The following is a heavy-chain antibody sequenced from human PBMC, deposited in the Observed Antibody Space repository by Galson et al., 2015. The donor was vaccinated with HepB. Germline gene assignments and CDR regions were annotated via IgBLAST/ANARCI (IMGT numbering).Heavy chain of an antibody. CDR3: ARVEVGPFFGGTLFDY. J-gene: IGHJ4*02. V-gene: IGHV4-59*01. D-gene: IGHD3-16*01. CDR2: IYYSGST. Sequence: ETLSLTCTVSGGSISSYYWSWIRQPPGKGLEWIGYIYYSGSTNYNPSLESRVTISVDTSKNQFSLKLSSVTAADTAVYYCARVEVGPFFGGTLFDYWGQGTLVTVSS. CDR1: GGSISSYY.